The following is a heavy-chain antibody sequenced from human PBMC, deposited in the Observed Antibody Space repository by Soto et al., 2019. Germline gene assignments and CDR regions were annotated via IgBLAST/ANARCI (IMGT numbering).Heavy chain of an antibody. CDR3: AREHANGFDP. V-gene: IGHV4-30-2*01. Sequence: SETMSLTCAVSGGSISSGGYSWSWIRQPPGKGLEWIGYIYHSGSTYYNPSLKSRVTISVDRSKNQFSLKLSSVTAADTAVYYCAREHANGFDPWGQGTLVTVSS. CDR1: GGSISSGGYS. J-gene: IGHJ5*02. D-gene: IGHD2-8*01. CDR2: IYHSGST.